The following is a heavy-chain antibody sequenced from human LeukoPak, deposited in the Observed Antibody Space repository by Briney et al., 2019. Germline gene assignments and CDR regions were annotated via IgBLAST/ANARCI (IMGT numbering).Heavy chain of an antibody. CDR2: IYYSGST. Sequence: SETLSLTCTVSGGSISSYYWSWIRQPSGKGLEWIGYIYYSGSTNYNPSLKSRVTISVDTSKNQFSLKLSSVTAADTAVYYCARGRGYSYGYSPFDPWGQGTLVTVSS. CDR1: GGSISSYY. J-gene: IGHJ5*02. V-gene: IGHV4-59*01. D-gene: IGHD5-18*01. CDR3: ARGRGYSYGYSPFDP.